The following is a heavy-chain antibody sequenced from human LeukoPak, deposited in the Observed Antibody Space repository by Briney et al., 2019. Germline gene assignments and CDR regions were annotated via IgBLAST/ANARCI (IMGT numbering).Heavy chain of an antibody. Sequence: SETLSLTCTVSGYSISSGYYWGWIRQPPGKGLEWIGSIYHSGSTYYNPSLKSRVTISVDTSKNQFSLKLSSVTAADTAVYYCARAYRSSSSYFDYWGQGTLVTVSS. CDR1: GYSISSGYY. V-gene: IGHV4-38-2*02. D-gene: IGHD6-6*01. CDR2: IYHSGST. CDR3: ARAYRSSSSYFDY. J-gene: IGHJ4*02.